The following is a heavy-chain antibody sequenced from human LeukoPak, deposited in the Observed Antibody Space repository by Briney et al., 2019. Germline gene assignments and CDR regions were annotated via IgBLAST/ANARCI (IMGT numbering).Heavy chain of an antibody. CDR3: ASWLPSPAGI. V-gene: IGHV4-38-2*01. D-gene: IGHD5-12*01. CDR2: IYHSGNT. Sequence: SETLSLTCAVSGYSISSGDYWGWIRQPPGKGLEWIGSIYHSGNTYYNPSLKSRVTISVDTSKNQFSLKLSSVTAADTAVYYCASWLPSPAGIWGQGTMVTVSS. CDR1: GYSISSGDY. J-gene: IGHJ3*02.